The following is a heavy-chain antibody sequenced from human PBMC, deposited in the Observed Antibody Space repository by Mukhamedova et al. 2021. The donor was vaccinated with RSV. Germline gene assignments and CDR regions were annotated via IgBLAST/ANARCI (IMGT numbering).Heavy chain of an antibody. D-gene: IGHD2-8*02. Sequence: GPGQRLEWMGIVDPNGDTTDYAQKFQGRVTMTSDTSARTVYMEVSSLRSEDTAVYYCAGMSERPGPTGFDGYYFDFWGQGTLVTV. V-gene: IGHV1-46*01. CDR2: VDPNGDTT. J-gene: IGHJ4*02. CDR3: AGMSERPGPTGFDGYYFDF.